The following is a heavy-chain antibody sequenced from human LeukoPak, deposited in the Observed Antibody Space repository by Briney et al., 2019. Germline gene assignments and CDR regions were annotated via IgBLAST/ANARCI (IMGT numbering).Heavy chain of an antibody. CDR2: INTNTGNP. CDR3: ARDVRTKWFDP. V-gene: IGHV7-4-1*02. Sequence: GASVKVSCKSSGYTFNSYGITWVRQAPGQGLEWMGWINTNTGNPTYAQGFTGRFVFSLDTSVSTAYLQISSLKAEDTAVYYCARDVRTKWFDPWGQGTLVTVSS. CDR1: GYTFNSYG. D-gene: IGHD2/OR15-2a*01. J-gene: IGHJ5*02.